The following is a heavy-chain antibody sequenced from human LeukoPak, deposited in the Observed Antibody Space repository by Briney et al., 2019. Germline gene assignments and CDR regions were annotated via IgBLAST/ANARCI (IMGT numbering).Heavy chain of an antibody. CDR2: ISAYNGNT. V-gene: IGHV1-18*01. Sequence: ASVKVSCTASGYTFTSYGISWVRQAPGQGLEWMGWISAYNGNTNYAQKLQGRVTMTTDTSTSTAYMELRSLRSDDTAVYYCARDLYSSSFYYFDYWGQGTLVTVSS. CDR1: GYTFTSYG. J-gene: IGHJ4*02. D-gene: IGHD6-13*01. CDR3: ARDLYSSSFYYFDY.